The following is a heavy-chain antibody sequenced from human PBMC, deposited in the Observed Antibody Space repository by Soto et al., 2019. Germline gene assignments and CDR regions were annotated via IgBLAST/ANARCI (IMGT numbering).Heavy chain of an antibody. D-gene: IGHD1-7*01. CDR1: GGSISSANYY. CDR3: ATMGTPATGLYYFDN. V-gene: IGHV4-30-4*01. Sequence: SGTLSLTCTVSGGSISSANYYWSWIRQPPGKGLEWIGFMSYSGSTSYNASLKSRVTISVDTSKSQFSLNLSFVTAADTAVYYCATMGTPATGLYYFDNWGQGTQVTVS. J-gene: IGHJ4*02. CDR2: MSYSGST.